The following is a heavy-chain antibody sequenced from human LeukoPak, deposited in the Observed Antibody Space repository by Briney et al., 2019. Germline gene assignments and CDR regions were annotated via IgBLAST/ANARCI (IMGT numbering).Heavy chain of an antibody. CDR1: GYTFTSYD. CDR3: ARWGQSSGWWY. V-gene: IGHV1-8*02. J-gene: IGHJ4*02. D-gene: IGHD6-19*01. Sequence: GASVKVSCKASGYTFTSYDINWVRQATGQGLEWMGWMNPNSGNTGYAQKFQGRVTMTRDTSISTAYMELSRLRSDDTAVYYCARWGQSSGWWYWGQGTLVTVSS. CDR2: MNPNSGNT.